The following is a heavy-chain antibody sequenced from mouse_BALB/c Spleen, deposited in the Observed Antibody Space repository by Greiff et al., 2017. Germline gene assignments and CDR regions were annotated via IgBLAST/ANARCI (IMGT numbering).Heavy chain of an antibody. CDR2: IDPANGNT. Sequence: VQLQQSGAELVKPGASVKLSCTASGFNIKDTYMHWVKQRPEQGLEWIGRIDPANGNTKYDPKFQGKATITADTSSNTAYLQLSSLTSEDTAVYYCARMGYYGSSYRNYWGQGTTLTVSS. V-gene: IGHV14-3*02. J-gene: IGHJ2*01. CDR3: ARMGYYGSSYRNY. CDR1: GFNIKDTY. D-gene: IGHD1-1*01.